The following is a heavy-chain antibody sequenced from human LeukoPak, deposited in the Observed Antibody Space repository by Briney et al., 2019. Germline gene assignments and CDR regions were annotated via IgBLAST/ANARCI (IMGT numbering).Heavy chain of an antibody. V-gene: IGHV3-15*01. D-gene: IGHD6-19*01. CDR3: TTRPRAGPFDY. CDR1: GFTFSNAW. CDR2: IKSKTDGGTT. Sequence: PGGSLRLSCAASGFTFSNAWMSWVRRAPGKGLEWVGRIKSKTDGGTTDYAAPVKGRFTISRDDSKNTLYLQMNSLKTEDTAVYYCTTRPRAGPFDYWGQGTLVTVSS. J-gene: IGHJ4*02.